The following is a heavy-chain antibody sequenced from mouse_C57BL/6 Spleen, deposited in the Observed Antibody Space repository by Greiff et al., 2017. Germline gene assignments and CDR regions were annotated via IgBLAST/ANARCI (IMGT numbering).Heavy chain of an antibody. CDR3: ARQRGTGTYYAMDY. CDR1: GFSLTSYG. D-gene: IGHD4-1*01. J-gene: IGHJ4*01. CDR2: IWSDGSM. Sequence: VKLMESGPGLVAPSQSLSITCTVSGFSLTSYGVHWVRQPPGKGLEWLVVIWSDGSMTNNSAHKSRLSISTDNSKSQVFLKMNSIQTDDTAMYYCARQRGTGTYYAMDYWGQGTSVTVSS. V-gene: IGHV2-6-1*01.